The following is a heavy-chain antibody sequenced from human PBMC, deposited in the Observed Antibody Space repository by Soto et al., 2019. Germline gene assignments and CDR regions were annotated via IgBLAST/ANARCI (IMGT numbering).Heavy chain of an antibody. J-gene: IGHJ6*02. D-gene: IGHD2-2*01. CDR2: ISAYNGNT. CDR1: GYTFTSYG. V-gene: IGHV1-18*01. CDR3: AIVVVPLGLAVDYYNYGMDD. Sequence: ASVKVSCRASGYTFTSYGISWGRQAPGQGLERMGWISAYNGNTNYAQKPQGRVPITTDTATSTAYMELRSLTSDATAMYFCAIVVVPLGLAVDYYNYGMDDWGQGTPVTVSS.